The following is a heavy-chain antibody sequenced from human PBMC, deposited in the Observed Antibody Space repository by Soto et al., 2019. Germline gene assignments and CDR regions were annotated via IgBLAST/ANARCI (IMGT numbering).Heavy chain of an antibody. CDR1: GFTFSTYA. CDR2: ITGGDNTK. D-gene: IGHD2-2*01. V-gene: IGHV3-48*01. J-gene: IGHJ4*02. CDR3: ARGDETVVLPGLFDF. Sequence: EVQLEESGGGLVQPGGSLRLSCAASGFTFSTYAMNWVRQAPGKGLEWVSYITGGDNTKYYADSVRGRFAISRDNAKNSRYLQMNSLRAEDAAVYFCARGDETVVLPGLFDFWGQGTLVSVSS.